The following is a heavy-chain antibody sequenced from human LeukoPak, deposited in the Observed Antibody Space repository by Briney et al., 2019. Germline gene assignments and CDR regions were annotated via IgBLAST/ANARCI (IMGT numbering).Heavy chain of an antibody. CDR3: AKDGFLLWRGAFDI. D-gene: IGHD2-21*01. Sequence: PSETLSLTCTVSGGSIDSRSYYWDWIRQAPGKGLEWIGTIYHSGSTEYNPSLKSRVAIFVDTSKNQFSLILHSVAAADTAVYYCAKDGFLLWRGAFDIWGQGTMVTVSS. V-gene: IGHV4-39*01. CDR2: IYHSGST. J-gene: IGHJ3*02. CDR1: GGSIDSRSYY.